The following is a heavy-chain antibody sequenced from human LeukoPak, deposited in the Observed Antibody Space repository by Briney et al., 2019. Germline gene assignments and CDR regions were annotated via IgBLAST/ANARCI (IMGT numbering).Heavy chain of an antibody. CDR1: GFTFVSYA. CDR3: ARDSGIYDSSGYYGLSYYGMDV. V-gene: IGHV3-23*01. CDR2: ISGSGGST. J-gene: IGHJ6*02. D-gene: IGHD3-22*01. Sequence: PGRSLRPSCAASGFTFVSYAMTWVRQAPGKGLEWFSAISGSGGSTYYAESVKGRFTISRDNYKNTMYLQMNSLRDEDTAVYYCARDSGIYDSSGYYGLSYYGMDVWGQGTTVTVSS.